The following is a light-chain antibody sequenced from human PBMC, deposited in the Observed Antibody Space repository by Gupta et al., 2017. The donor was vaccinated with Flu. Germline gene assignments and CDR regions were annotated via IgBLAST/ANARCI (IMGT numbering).Light chain of an antibody. CDR1: QSISSW. V-gene: IGKV1-5*03. CDR3: QQYNSYWG. Sequence: DIQMTQSPSTLSASVGDRVTITYRASQSISSWLAWYQQKPGKAPKLLIYKASSLESGVPSRFSGSGSGTEFTLTISSLQPDDFATYYCQQYNSYWGFGQGTKLEIK. J-gene: IGKJ2*03. CDR2: KAS.